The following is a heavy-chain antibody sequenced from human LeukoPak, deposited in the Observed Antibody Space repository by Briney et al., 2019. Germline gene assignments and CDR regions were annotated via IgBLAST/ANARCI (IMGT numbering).Heavy chain of an antibody. CDR1: GGSISSNHW. CDR2: IYHSGST. J-gene: IGHJ4*02. CDR3: ARNRVDYYDSTGYLTD. D-gene: IGHD3-22*01. Sequence: SETLSLTCAVSGGSISSNHWWTWVRQPPGKGLEWVGQIYHSGSTNYNPSLKSRVTISVDKSKRQFSLKLTSVTVADTAIYYCARNRVDYYDSTGYLTDWGQGTLVTVSS. V-gene: IGHV4-4*02.